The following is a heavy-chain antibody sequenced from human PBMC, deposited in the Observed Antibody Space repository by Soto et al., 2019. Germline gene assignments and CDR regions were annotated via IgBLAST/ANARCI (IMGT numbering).Heavy chain of an antibody. CDR3: AKIQVGSSGFCFDY. Sequence: VQLVESGGGVVQPGRSLRLSCAASGFTFSSYGMHWVRQAPGKGLEWVSAISGSGGSTYYADSVKGRFTISRDNSKNTLYLQMNSLRAEDTAVYYCAKIQVGSSGFCFDYWGQGTLVTVSS. V-gene: IGHV3-23*04. D-gene: IGHD6-13*01. CDR2: ISGSGGST. J-gene: IGHJ4*02. CDR1: GFTFSSYG.